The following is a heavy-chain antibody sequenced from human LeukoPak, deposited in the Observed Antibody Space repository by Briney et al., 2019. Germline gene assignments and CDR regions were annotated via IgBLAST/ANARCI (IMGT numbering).Heavy chain of an antibody. CDR3: ARDRGYFDY. CDR2: IIPIFGTA. V-gene: IGHV1-69*13. CDR1: GYTFTSYY. D-gene: IGHD3-10*01. Sequence: GASVKVSCKASGYTFTSYYMHWVRQAPGQGLEWMGGIIPIFGTANYAQKFQGRVTITADESTSTAYMELSSLRSEDTAVYYCARDRGYFDYWGQGTLVTVSS. J-gene: IGHJ4*02.